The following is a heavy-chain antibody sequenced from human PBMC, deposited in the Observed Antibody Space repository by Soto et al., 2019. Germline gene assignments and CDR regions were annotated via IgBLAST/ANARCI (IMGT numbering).Heavy chain of an antibody. CDR3: ARGAALAGKLDL. CDR2: ISSHGRDI. Sequence: PVGSLRLSCEASGFTFTSDSMTWVRQAPGKGLEWVSSISSHGRDIFYADPVKGRFTISRDNAKDSLHLQMNSLTGEDSAVYYCARGAALAGKLDLWGQGTLVTVSS. J-gene: IGHJ4*02. D-gene: IGHD6-19*01. V-gene: IGHV3-21*06. CDR1: GFTFTSDS.